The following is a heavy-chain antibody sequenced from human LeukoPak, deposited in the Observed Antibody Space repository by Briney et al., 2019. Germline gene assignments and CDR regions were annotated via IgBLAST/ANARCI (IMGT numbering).Heavy chain of an antibody. V-gene: IGHV1-2*02. D-gene: IGHD3/OR15-3a*01. CDR2: INPNSGGT. CDR1: GYTFTGYY. CDR3: ARDLRVWFFDP. J-gene: IGHJ5*02. Sequence: VASVKVSCKASGYTFTGYYMHWVRQAPGRGLEWMGWINPNSGGTNNAQKFQGRVTMTRDTSISTAYMELSRLRSDDTAVYYCARDLRVWFFDPWGQGTLVTVSS.